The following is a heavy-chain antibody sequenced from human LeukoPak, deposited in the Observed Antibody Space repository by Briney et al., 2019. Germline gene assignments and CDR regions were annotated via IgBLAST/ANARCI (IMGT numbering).Heavy chain of an antibody. D-gene: IGHD5-18*01. J-gene: IGHJ6*03. CDR3: ARAPARGYSYGYYYYYMDV. CDR1: GGSISSSSYY. CDR2: IYYSGST. V-gene: IGHV4-39*07. Sequence: PSETLSLTCTVSGGSISSSSYYWGWIRQPPGKGLEWIGSIYYSGSTYYNPSLKSRVTISVDTSKNQFSLKLSSVTAADTAVYYCARAPARGYSYGYYYYYMDVWGKGTTVTVSS.